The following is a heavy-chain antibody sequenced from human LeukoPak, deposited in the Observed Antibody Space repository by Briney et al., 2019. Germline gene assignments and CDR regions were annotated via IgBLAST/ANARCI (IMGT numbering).Heavy chain of an antibody. CDR3: ARDDWVY. J-gene: IGHJ4*02. V-gene: IGHV4-61*02. D-gene: IGHD3-9*01. CDR1: GGSISSSNYY. Sequence: PPETLSLTCTVSGGSISSSNYYWRWIRQPAGKGLEWIGRIYTSGSTNYNPSLKSRVTISVDTSKNQFSVKLTSVTAADTAVYFCARDDWVYWGQGTLVTVSS. CDR2: IYTSGST.